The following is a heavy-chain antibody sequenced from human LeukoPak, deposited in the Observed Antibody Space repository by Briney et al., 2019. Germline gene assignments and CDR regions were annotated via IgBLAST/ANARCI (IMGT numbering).Heavy chain of an antibody. Sequence: GGSLRLSCATSGFTFSSYSMNWVRQAPGKGLEWVSYISSSSGTIYYADSVEGRFTISRDNAKNSLSLQMNSLRAEDTAVYYCARDLCSSTSCYNKALDYWGQGTLVTVSS. CDR1: GFTFSSYS. CDR2: ISSSSGTI. CDR3: ARDLCSSTSCYNKALDY. D-gene: IGHD2-2*01. J-gene: IGHJ4*02. V-gene: IGHV3-48*01.